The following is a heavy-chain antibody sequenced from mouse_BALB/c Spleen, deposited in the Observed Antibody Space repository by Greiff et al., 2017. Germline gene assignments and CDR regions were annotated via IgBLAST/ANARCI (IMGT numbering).Heavy chain of an antibody. CDR3: ARGYGNYRYWYFDV. J-gene: IGHJ1*01. D-gene: IGHD2-10*02. V-gene: IGHV1-69*01. CDR1: GYTFTDYW. Sequence: QVQLQPGAELVMPGASVKMSCKASGYTFTDYWMHWVKQRPGQGLEWIGAIDTSDSYTSYNQKFKGKATLTVDESSSTAYMQLSSLTSEDSAVYYCARGYGNYRYWYFDVWGAGTTVTVSS. CDR2: IDTSDSYT.